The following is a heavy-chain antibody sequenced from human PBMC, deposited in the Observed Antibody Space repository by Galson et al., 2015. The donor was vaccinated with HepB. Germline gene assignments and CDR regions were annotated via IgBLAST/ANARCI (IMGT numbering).Heavy chain of an antibody. CDR1: EFTFSNYA. CDR3: AKVETFCGGDCYSFDY. Sequence: SLRLSCAASEFTFSNYAMSWVRQAPGKGLEWVSAITGSGGSAYYADSVKGRFTISRDNSKDTLYLQMSSLRAEDTAIYYCAKVETFCGGDCYSFDYWGQGTLVTVSS. D-gene: IGHD2-21*02. CDR2: ITGSGGSA. V-gene: IGHV3-23*01. J-gene: IGHJ4*02.